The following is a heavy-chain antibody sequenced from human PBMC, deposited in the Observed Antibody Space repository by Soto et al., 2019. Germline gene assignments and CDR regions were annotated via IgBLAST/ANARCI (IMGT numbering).Heavy chain of an antibody. Sequence: PGGSLRLSCAASGFTFSNAWMNWVRQAPGKGLEWVGRIKSKTDGGTTDYAAPVKGRFTISRDDSKNTLYLQMNSLKTEDTAFFYCTTDPAGDILTGYDSWGQGTLVPVSS. D-gene: IGHD3-9*01. V-gene: IGHV3-15*07. CDR1: GFTFSNAW. CDR3: TTDPAGDILTGYDS. J-gene: IGHJ4*02. CDR2: IKSKTDGGTT.